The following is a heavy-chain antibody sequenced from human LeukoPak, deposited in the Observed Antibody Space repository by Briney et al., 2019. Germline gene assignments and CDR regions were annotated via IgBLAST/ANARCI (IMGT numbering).Heavy chain of an antibody. Sequence: MTSETLSLTCTVSGGSISSSSYYWGWIRQPPGKGLEWIGSIYYSGSTYYNPSLKSRVTISVDTSKNQFSLKLSSVTAADTAVYYCARRKTTVTSYYYYYYYMDVWGKGTTVTISS. D-gene: IGHD4-17*01. J-gene: IGHJ6*03. CDR1: GGSISSSSYY. CDR3: ARRKTTVTSYYYYYYYMDV. CDR2: IYYSGST. V-gene: IGHV4-39*07.